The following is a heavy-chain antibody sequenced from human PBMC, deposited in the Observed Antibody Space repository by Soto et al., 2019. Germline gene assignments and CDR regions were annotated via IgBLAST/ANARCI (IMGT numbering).Heavy chain of an antibody. CDR2: INSDGTIS. D-gene: IGHD2-21*01. CDR3: ARLSGDHSAFFSYGMDA. Sequence: GGSLRLSCAASGFTFDTYWMNWVRQAPGKGPEWLPGINSDGTISSYADSVKGRFTISRDNARNTLSLQMNSLRADDTAVYYCARLSGDHSAFFSYGMDAWGQGTTVTVS. CDR1: GFTFDTYW. V-gene: IGHV3-74*01. J-gene: IGHJ6*02.